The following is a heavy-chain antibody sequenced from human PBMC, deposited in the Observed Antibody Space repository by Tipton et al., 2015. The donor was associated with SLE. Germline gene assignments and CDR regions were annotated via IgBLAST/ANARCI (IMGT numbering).Heavy chain of an antibody. CDR1: GDSVGSGGYY. D-gene: IGHD2-8*01. V-gene: IGHV4-31*03. J-gene: IGHJ4*02. CDR2: IDNSVSP. Sequence: TLSLTCTVSGDSVGSGGYYWSWIRQHPGKGLEWIGHIDNSVSPDYNPSLRSRVTISADTSQNQLSLHLSSVTAADTAVYYCTMRRPQVWSFDYWGQGNLLTVSS. CDR3: TMRRPQVWSFDY.